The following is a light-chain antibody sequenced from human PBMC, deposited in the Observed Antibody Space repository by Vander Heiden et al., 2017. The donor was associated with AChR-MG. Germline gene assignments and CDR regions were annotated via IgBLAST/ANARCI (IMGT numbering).Light chain of an antibody. V-gene: IGKV2-30*02. CDR3: MQGTHWYT. CDR1: QSLVHSDGNTY. J-gene: IGKJ2*01. Sequence: DVVLPQARLFLPVTLPGQPASISCRSSQSLVHSDGNTYLSWFQQRPGQSPRRLIYKVSNRDSGVPDRFSGSGSGTAFTLKISRVEAEDVGVYYCMQGTHWYTFGQGTKLEIK. CDR2: KVS.